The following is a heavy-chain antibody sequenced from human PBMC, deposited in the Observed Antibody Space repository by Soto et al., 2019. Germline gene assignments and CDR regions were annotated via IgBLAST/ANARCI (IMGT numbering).Heavy chain of an antibody. V-gene: IGHV3-21*01. CDR1: GIPVCCFT. CDR3: AREMKQLVYVGFLDH. Sequence: ASGIPVCCFTLHWGRQAPGKGLEWVSSISTGSSYIYYADSLKGRFTISRDNAGNSLYLQMNSLRAEDTAVYYCAREMKQLVYVGFLDHWGQGTLVTVS. D-gene: IGHD6-13*01. CDR2: ISTGSSYI. J-gene: IGHJ5*02.